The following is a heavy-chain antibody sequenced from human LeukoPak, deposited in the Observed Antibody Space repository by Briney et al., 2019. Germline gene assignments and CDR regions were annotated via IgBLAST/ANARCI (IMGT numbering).Heavy chain of an antibody. CDR3: ARVGMATITGWFDP. Sequence: SVKVSCKASGGTFSSYAISWVRQAPGQGLEWMGRIISILGIANYAQKFQGRVTITADKSTSTAYMELSSLRSEDTAVYYCARVGMATITGWFDPWGQGTLVTVSS. V-gene: IGHV1-69*04. J-gene: IGHJ5*02. D-gene: IGHD5-12*01. CDR2: IISILGIA. CDR1: GGTFSSYA.